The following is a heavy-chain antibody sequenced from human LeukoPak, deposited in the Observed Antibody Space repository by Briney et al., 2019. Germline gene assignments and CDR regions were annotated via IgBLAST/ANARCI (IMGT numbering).Heavy chain of an antibody. V-gene: IGHV3-23*01. CDR1: GFTFSSYA. CDR2: ISGSGGST. CDR3: AKVSYYGSGSYYKNYYYGMDV. Sequence: GGSLRLSCAASGFTFSSYAMSWVRQAPGKGLEWVSAISGSGGSTYYADSVKGRFTISRDNSKNTLYLQMSSLRAEDTAVYYCAKVSYYGSGSYYKNYYYGMDVWGQGTTVTVSS. J-gene: IGHJ6*02. D-gene: IGHD3-10*01.